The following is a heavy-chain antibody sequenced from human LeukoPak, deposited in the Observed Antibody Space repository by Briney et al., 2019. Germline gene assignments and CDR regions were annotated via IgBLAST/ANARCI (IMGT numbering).Heavy chain of an antibody. CDR3: ARDQVDSRAPWFDP. J-gene: IGHJ5*02. V-gene: IGHV1-69*04. CDR2: IIPILGIA. Sequence: SVKVSCKPSGGTFSSYTISWVRQAPGQGLEWMGRIIPILGIANYAQKFQGRVTITADKSTSTAYMELSSLRSEDTAVYYCARDQVDSRAPWFDPWGQGTLVTVSS. D-gene: IGHD3-22*01. CDR1: GGTFSSYT.